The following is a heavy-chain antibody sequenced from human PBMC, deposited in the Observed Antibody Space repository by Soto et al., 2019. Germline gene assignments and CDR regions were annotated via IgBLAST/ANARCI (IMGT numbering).Heavy chain of an antibody. Sequence: GGSLRLSCAASGFTFTNYGIHWVRQAPGKGLEWVTVISYDGSNKCYADSVKGRFTISRDNSKNTLYLQMNSLRPEDTAVYYCAKDLGSGSYLFDAFDVWGQGTMVTVSS. CDR2: ISYDGSNK. CDR3: AKDLGSGSYLFDAFDV. D-gene: IGHD1-26*01. CDR1: GFTFTNYG. J-gene: IGHJ3*01. V-gene: IGHV3-30*18.